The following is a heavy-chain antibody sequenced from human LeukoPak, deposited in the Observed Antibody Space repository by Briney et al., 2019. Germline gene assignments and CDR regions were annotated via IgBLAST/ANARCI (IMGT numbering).Heavy chain of an antibody. CDR3: ARESSSSFYPYYYYGMDV. Sequence: PGGSLRLSCAASGFTFSSFWMSWVRQAPGKGLEWVANIKQDGSEKFFVDSVKGRFTISRDDARNSLYLQMNSLRAEDTAVYYCARESSSSFYPYYYYGMDVWGQGTTVTVSS. D-gene: IGHD2-2*01. CDR1: GFTFSSFW. V-gene: IGHV3-7*01. CDR2: IKQDGSEK. J-gene: IGHJ6*02.